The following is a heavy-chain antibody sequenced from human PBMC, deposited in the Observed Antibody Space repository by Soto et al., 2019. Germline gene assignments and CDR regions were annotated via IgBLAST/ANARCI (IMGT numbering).Heavy chain of an antibody. J-gene: IGHJ6*02. V-gene: IGHV4-59*01. CDR1: GGSISSDY. Sequence: SETLSLTCTVSGGSISSDYWSWIRQPPGNGLEWIGYIYYSGSTNYNPSLKSRVTISVDTSKNLFSLKLSSVTAADTAVYYCAREQGHYYYYHGMDVCGQGTTVTVSS. CDR2: IYYSGST. CDR3: AREQGHYYYYHGMDV.